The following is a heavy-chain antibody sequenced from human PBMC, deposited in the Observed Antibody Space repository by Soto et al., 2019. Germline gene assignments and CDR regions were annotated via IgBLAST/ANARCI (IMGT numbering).Heavy chain of an antibody. J-gene: IGHJ4*02. CDR3: ARWSGWYAYYFDY. CDR2: ISYSGST. CDR1: GGSISSYY. Sequence: SETLSLTCTVSGGSISSYYWSWIRHNPGERLEWTGYISYSGSTNCNTPLKSRVTISVETSKNHFARKLSSVTAADTAVYYCARWSGWYAYYFDYWGQGTLVTVSS. D-gene: IGHD6-19*01. V-gene: IGHV4-59*01.